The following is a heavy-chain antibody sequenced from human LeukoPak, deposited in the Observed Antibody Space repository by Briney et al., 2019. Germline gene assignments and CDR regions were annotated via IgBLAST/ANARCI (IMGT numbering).Heavy chain of an antibody. J-gene: IGHJ4*02. D-gene: IGHD6-19*01. CDR1: GFTFDDYA. V-gene: IGHV3-9*01. CDR2: ISWNSGSI. CDR3: ARGRQWLDY. Sequence: PGGSLRLSCAASGFTFDDYAMHWVRQAPGKGLEWVSGISWNSGSIGYADSVKGRFTISRDNAKNTLYLQMNSLRAEDTAVYYCARGRQWLDYWGQGTLVTVSS.